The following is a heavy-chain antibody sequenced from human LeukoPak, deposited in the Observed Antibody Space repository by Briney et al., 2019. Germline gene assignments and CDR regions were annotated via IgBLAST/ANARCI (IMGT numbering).Heavy chain of an antibody. CDR2: IYYSGST. CDR3: ARDQGQTGVGYYYGMDV. V-gene: IGHV4-59*01. CDR1: GGSISSYY. D-gene: IGHD2-8*01. J-gene: IGHJ6*02. Sequence: SSETLSLTCTVSGGSISSYYWSWIRQPPGKGLEWIGYIYYSGSTNYNPSPKSRVTISVDTSKNQFSLKLSSVTAADTAVYYCARDQGQTGVGYYYGMDVWGQGTTVTVSS.